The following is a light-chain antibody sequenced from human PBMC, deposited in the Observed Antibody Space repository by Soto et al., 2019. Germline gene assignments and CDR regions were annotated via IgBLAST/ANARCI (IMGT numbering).Light chain of an antibody. CDR3: QHYNNWPRT. J-gene: IGKJ1*01. Sequence: EIVMTQSPATLSVSPGERATLSCRASQSVSRNLAWYQQKPGQVPRLLIYGASTRATGIPARFSGSGSGTAFTLTISSLQSEDFAVYYCQHYNNWPRTFGQGTKGGYQ. CDR1: QSVSRN. V-gene: IGKV3-15*01. CDR2: GAS.